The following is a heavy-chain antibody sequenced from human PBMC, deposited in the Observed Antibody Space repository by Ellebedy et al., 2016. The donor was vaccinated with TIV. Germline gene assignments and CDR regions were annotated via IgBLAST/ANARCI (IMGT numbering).Heavy chain of an antibody. D-gene: IGHD3-9*01. V-gene: IGHV3-30*18. Sequence: GESLKISCAASGFLFSSYAMHWVRQAPGKGLEWVAVISYDGTKKYYGDSVKGRFTISRDNSNNTVQLQMSSPRPEDTAVYYCAKQGPRGIDSFDLDSWGQGTLVTVSS. CDR3: AKQGPRGIDSFDLDS. J-gene: IGHJ4*02. CDR1: GFLFSSYA. CDR2: ISYDGTKK.